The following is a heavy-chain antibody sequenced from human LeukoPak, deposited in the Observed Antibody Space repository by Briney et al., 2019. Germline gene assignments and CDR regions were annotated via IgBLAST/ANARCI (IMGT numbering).Heavy chain of an antibody. J-gene: IGHJ4*02. CDR1: GFTVSSNY. CDR2: ISSSSSYI. CDR3: AREGSGWYVY. Sequence: GGSLRLSCAASGFTVSSNYMSWVRRAPGKGLEWVSSISSSSSYIYYADSVKGRFTISRDNAKNSLYLQMNSLRAEDTAVYYCAREGSGWYVYWGQGTLVTVSS. D-gene: IGHD6-19*01. V-gene: IGHV3-21*01.